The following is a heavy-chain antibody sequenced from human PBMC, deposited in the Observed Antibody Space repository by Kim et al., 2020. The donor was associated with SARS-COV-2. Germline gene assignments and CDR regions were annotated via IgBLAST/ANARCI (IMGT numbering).Heavy chain of an antibody. CDR2: IYYSGST. CDR1: GGSISSYY. D-gene: IGHD6-13*01. CDR3: ARTAAGPFDY. Sequence: SETLSLTCTVSGGSISSYYWSWIRQPPGKGLEWIGYIYYSGSTNYNPSLKSRVTISVDTSKNQFSLKLSSVTAADTAVYYCARTAAGPFDYWGQGTLVTVSS. V-gene: IGHV4-59*01. J-gene: IGHJ4*02.